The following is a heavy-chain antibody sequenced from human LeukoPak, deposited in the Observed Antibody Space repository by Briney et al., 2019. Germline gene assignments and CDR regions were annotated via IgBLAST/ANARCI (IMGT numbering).Heavy chain of an antibody. CDR1: GGAISGYY. CDR3: ARLVGAFDI. CDR2: IYYSGST. V-gene: IGHV4-59*08. J-gene: IGHJ3*02. Sequence: SETLSLTCTVSGGAISGYYWSWIRQPPGKGLEWIGYIYYSGSTNYNPSLKSRVTISVDTSKNQFSLKLSSVTAADTAVYYCARLVGAFDIWGQGTMVTVSS. D-gene: IGHD6-6*01.